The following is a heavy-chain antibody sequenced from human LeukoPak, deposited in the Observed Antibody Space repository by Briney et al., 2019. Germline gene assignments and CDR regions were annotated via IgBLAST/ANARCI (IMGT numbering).Heavy chain of an antibody. V-gene: IGHV4-31*03. CDR1: GGSISSGGYY. J-gene: IGHJ4*02. Sequence: SETLSLTCTVSGGSISSGGYYWSWIRQHPGKGLEWIGNIYYSGSTYYNPSVKSRVTISLDTSKNQFSLKLSSVTAADKAVYYCAKDYRPYSSSWYYDYWGQGTLVTVSS. CDR2: IYYSGST. CDR3: AKDYRPYSSSWYYDY. D-gene: IGHD6-13*01.